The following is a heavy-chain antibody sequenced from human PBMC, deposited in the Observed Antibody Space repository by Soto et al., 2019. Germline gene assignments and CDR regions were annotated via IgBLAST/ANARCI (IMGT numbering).Heavy chain of an antibody. V-gene: IGHV3-21*01. CDR2: ISSSSSYI. J-gene: IGHJ4*02. CDR3: AREGSDILTGNSDY. CDR1: GFTFSNYA. Sequence: GGSLRLSCAASGFTFSNYAMDWVRQAPGKGLEWVSSISSSSSYIYYADSVKGRFTISRDNAKNSLYLQMNSLRAEDTAVYYCAREGSDILTGNSDYWGQGTLVTVSS. D-gene: IGHD3-9*01.